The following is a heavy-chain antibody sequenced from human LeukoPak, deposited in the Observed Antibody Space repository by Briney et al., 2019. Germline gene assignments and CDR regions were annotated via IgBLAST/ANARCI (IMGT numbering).Heavy chain of an antibody. V-gene: IGHV3-21*01. CDR2: ISSSSSYI. Sequence: PGGSLRLSCAASGFTFSSYGMSWVRQAPGKGLEWVSSISSSSSYIYYADSVKGRFTISRDNAKNSLYLQMNSLRAEDTAVYYCARDWEGTIFGVVISPFDYWGQGTLVTVSS. J-gene: IGHJ4*02. D-gene: IGHD3-3*01. CDR3: ARDWEGTIFGVVISPFDY. CDR1: GFTFSSYG.